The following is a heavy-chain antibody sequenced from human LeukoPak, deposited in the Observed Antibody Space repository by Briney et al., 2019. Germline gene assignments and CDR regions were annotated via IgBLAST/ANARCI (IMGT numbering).Heavy chain of an antibody. J-gene: IGHJ4*02. Sequence: SETLSLTCTVSGGSISSYYWSWIRQPPGKGLEWIGYIYYIGSTNYNPSLKSRVTISVDMSKNQFSLKLSSVTAADTAVYYCASGYNYGSLDYWGQGTLVTVSS. V-gene: IGHV4-59*01. CDR1: GGSISSYY. D-gene: IGHD5-18*01. CDR3: ASGYNYGSLDY. CDR2: IYYIGST.